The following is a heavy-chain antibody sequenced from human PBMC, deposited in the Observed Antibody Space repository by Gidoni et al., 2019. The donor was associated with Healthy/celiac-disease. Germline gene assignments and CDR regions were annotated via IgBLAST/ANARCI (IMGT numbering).Heavy chain of an antibody. D-gene: IGHD6-19*01. CDR2: ISWNSGSI. J-gene: IGHJ3*02. Sequence: EVQLVESGGGLVQPARSLSLSCAPSGFTFDDYPMHWVREAPGKGREVVSGISWNSGSIGYADSVKGRFTISRDNAKNSLYLQMNSLRAEDTALYYCANGVYSSGWHQGNAFDIWGQGTMVTVSS. V-gene: IGHV3-9*01. CDR3: ANGVYSSGWHQGNAFDI. CDR1: GFTFDDYP.